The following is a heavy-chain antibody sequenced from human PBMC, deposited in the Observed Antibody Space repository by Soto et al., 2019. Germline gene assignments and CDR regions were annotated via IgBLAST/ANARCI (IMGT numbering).Heavy chain of an antibody. CDR3: AKKPYDSSLPLGYFDY. V-gene: IGHV3-23*01. CDR2: ISGSGGST. CDR1: GFTFSSYA. Sequence: PGGSLRLSCAASGFTFSSYAMSWVRQAPGKGLEWVSAISGSGGSTYYADSVKGRFTISRDNSKNTLYLQMNSLRAEDTAVYYCAKKPYDSSLPLGYFDYWGQGTLVTVSS. J-gene: IGHJ4*02. D-gene: IGHD3-22*01.